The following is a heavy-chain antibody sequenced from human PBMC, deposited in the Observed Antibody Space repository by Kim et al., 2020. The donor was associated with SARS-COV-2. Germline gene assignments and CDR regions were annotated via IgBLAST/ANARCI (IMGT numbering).Heavy chain of an antibody. D-gene: IGHD3-16*02. J-gene: IGHJ4*02. V-gene: IGHV1-3*04. Sequence: ASVKVSCKASGYTFTDYAMHWVRQAPGQRPEWMGWLTTVNGNTKYSKKLQGRVTFSRDTSASTAYMELSSLTSEDTAVYYCARLMTSGELSLDYWGQGTLVSVSS. CDR3: ARLMTSGELSLDY. CDR2: LTTVNGNT. CDR1: GYTFTDYA.